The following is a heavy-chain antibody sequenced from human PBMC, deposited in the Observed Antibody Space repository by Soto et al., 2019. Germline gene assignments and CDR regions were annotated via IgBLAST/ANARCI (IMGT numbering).Heavy chain of an antibody. CDR2: ISGTGRVT. Sequence: EVQLLESGGGLVQPGGSLKISCAVSGFTFSSYAMSWVRQAPGKGLEWVSGISGTGRVTNYAESVKGRFTISRVNPKNTLYLEMKSLRVEDTAVYYCAKDVHYDIVTGIEYFDHWGQGTLVTVSS. D-gene: IGHD3-9*01. V-gene: IGHV3-23*01. CDR3: AKDVHYDIVTGIEYFDH. J-gene: IGHJ1*01. CDR1: GFTFSSYA.